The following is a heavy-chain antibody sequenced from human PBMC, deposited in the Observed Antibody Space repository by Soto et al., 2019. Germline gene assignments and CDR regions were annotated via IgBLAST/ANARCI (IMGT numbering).Heavy chain of an antibody. CDR2: SSDNTGNT. J-gene: IGHJ4*02. V-gene: IGHV3-23*01. CDR3: AKKDSSYSSNFFHY. D-gene: IGHD1-26*01. Sequence: GVLSPSFTVAGLTFRTSVMSWVRQVPGKGLEWVSSSSDNTGNTYYADSVKGRFTIARDNCKSTLYLQMHSLTADDSAVYDSAKKDSSYSSNFFHYWGQGNLVTVSS. CDR1: GLTFRTSV.